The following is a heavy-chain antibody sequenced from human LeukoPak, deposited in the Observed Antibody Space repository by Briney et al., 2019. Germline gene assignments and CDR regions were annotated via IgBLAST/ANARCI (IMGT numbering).Heavy chain of an antibody. J-gene: IGHJ4*02. CDR3: VNHGSGRITN. CDR2: ISYDGTHK. D-gene: IGHD3-10*01. V-gene: IGHV3-30*18. CDR1: GFTFNSYS. Sequence: GGSLRLSCAASGFTFNSYSMFWVRQVPGKGLEWVAVISYDGTHKYYADSVKGRFTISRDNSKNTLYLQMSSLRAEDTAVYYCVNHGSGRITNWGQGTLVTVSS.